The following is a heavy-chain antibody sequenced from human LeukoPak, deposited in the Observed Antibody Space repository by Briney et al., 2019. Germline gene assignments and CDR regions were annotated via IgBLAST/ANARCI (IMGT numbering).Heavy chain of an antibody. V-gene: IGHV4-59*01. CDR2: VYHTGHT. Sequence: SETLSLTCTVSGDSISGYYWSWIRQPPGKGLEWIGYVYHTGHTHYNPSLKSRVTISVDTSKNQFSLKLSSVTAADTAVYYCARDSGRWLQLGYWGQGTLVTVSS. CDR1: GDSISGYY. CDR3: ARDSGRWLQLGY. J-gene: IGHJ4*02. D-gene: IGHD5-24*01.